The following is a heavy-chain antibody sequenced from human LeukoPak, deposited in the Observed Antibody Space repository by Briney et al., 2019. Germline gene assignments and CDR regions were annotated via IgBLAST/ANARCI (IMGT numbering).Heavy chain of an antibody. CDR2: IRYDGSNK. CDR3: AKSWGSSGTINYYYYYMDV. CDR1: GFTFSSYG. Sequence: GGSLRLSCAASGFTFSSYGMHWVRQAPGKGLEWVAFIRYDGSNKYYADSVKGRFTISRDNSKNTLYLQMNSLRAEDTAVYYCAKSWGSSGTINYYYYYMDVWGKGTTVTVSS. J-gene: IGHJ6*03. D-gene: IGHD6-6*01. V-gene: IGHV3-30*02.